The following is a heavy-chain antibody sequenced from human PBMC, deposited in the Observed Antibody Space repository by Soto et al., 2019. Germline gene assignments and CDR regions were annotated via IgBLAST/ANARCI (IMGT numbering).Heavy chain of an antibody. D-gene: IGHD3-22*01. CDR2: INHSGST. CDR1: GGSFSGYY. Sequence: ESLSLTCAVYGGSFSGYYWSWIRQPPGKGLEWIGEINHSGSTNYNPSLKSRVTISVDTSKNQFSLKLSSVTAADTAVYYCARGPDYYDSSGYYLYYYYGMDVWGQGTTVTVSS. CDR3: ARGPDYYDSSGYYLYYYYGMDV. V-gene: IGHV4-34*01. J-gene: IGHJ6*02.